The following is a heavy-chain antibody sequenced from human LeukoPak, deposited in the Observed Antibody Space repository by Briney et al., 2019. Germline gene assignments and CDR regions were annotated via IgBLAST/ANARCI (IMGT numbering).Heavy chain of an antibody. CDR2: INHGGST. CDR3: ARARITMVRGVMIIRGGHLDS. CDR1: GGSFSGYY. D-gene: IGHD3-10*01. J-gene: IGHJ4*02. Sequence: ASETLSLTCAVYGGSFSGYYWSWIRQPPGKGLEWIGEINHGGSTNYNPSLKSRITLSVDTSKNQFSLKLTSVTAADTAVYYCARARITMVRGVMIIRGGHLDSWGQGTLVTVSS. V-gene: IGHV4-34*01.